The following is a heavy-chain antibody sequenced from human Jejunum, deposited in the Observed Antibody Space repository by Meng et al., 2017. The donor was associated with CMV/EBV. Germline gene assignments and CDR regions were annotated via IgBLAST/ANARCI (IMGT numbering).Heavy chain of an antibody. V-gene: IGHV1-2*02. J-gene: IGHJ4*02. CDR2: INPKSGDT. CDR3: ARDGIRGVFFFDY. Sequence: QVQLVQPASEVKMPGASVKLSCKASGYTLSDYYMHWVRQAPGQGLEWMGWINPKSGDTDYAQKFQGRVTMTRDTSISTVYMELNRLRSDDTAVYFCARDGIRGVFFFDYWGQGTLVTVSS. D-gene: IGHD1-14*01. CDR1: GYTLSDYY.